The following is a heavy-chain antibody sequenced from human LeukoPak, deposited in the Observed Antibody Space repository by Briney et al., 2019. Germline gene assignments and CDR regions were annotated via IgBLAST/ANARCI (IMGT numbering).Heavy chain of an antibody. Sequence: GGSLRLACAASGFTFRFYAMSWVRQAPGKGLEWVSAISGGGGNTYYADSAKRRFTISRDNSKNTLYLQMNSLRVEDTAIYYCAKSDYYDSSGHPSSFEYWGQGTLVTVSS. D-gene: IGHD3-22*01. CDR2: ISGGGGNT. J-gene: IGHJ4*02. CDR1: GFTFRFYA. V-gene: IGHV3-23*01. CDR3: AKSDYYDSSGHPSSFEY.